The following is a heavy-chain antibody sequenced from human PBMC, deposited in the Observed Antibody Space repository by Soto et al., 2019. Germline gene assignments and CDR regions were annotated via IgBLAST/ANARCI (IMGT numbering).Heavy chain of an antibody. CDR2: INPNSGGT. V-gene: IGHV1-2*04. CDR1: GYTFTGYY. J-gene: IGHJ6*03. CDR3: ARAGIAAADTRYYYYYMDV. Sequence: ASVKVSCKASGYTFTGYYMHWVRQAPGQGLEWMGWINPNSGGTNYAQKFQGWVTMTRDTSISTAYMELSRLRSDDTAVYYCARAGIAAADTRYYYYYMDVWGKGTTVTVSS. D-gene: IGHD6-13*01.